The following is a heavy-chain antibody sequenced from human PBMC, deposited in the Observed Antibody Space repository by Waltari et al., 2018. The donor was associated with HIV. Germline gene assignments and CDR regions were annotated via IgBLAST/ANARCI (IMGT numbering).Heavy chain of an antibody. CDR3: ASSGYFDSSGSRNYHYYGMDV. V-gene: IGHV1-18*01. D-gene: IGHD3-22*01. Sequence: QVQLIQSGAEVKKPGASVKVSCKASGYRFRSYGITWVRQAPGQGLEWLGSVTDYNGNTYYAQSLQGRVSMTTDTYTNTAYMTLRSLRSDDTAIYFCASSGYFDSSGSRNYHYYGMDVWGQGTTVTVSS. CDR1: GYRFRSYG. J-gene: IGHJ6*02. CDR2: VTDYNGNT.